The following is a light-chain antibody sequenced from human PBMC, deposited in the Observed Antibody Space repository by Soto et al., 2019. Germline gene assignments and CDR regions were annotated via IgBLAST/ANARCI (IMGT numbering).Light chain of an antibody. Sequence: EIVLTQSPGTLSLSPGERATLSCRASQSVSSSYLAWYQQKPGQAPRLLIYGASSRATGIPDRFSGSGSGTEFTLTISSLQPDDFATYYCQQYNSYRTFGRGTKVDIK. J-gene: IGKJ1*01. CDR3: QQYNSYRT. V-gene: IGKV3-20*01. CDR1: QSVSSSY. CDR2: GAS.